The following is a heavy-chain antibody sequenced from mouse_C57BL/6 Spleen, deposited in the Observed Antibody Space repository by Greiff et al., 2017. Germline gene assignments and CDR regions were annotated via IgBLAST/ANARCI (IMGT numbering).Heavy chain of an antibody. J-gene: IGHJ1*03. CDR1: GYTFTSYW. CDR2: IHPNSGST. D-gene: IGHD1-1*01. V-gene: IGHV1-64*01. Sequence: QVQLQQPGAELVKPGASVKLSCKASGYTFTSYWMHWVKQRPGQGLEWIGMIHPNSGSTNYNEKFKSKATLTVDKSSSTAYMQLSRLTSEDSAVYYCARITTGGDYWYFDVWGTGTTVTVSS. CDR3: ARITTGGDYWYFDV.